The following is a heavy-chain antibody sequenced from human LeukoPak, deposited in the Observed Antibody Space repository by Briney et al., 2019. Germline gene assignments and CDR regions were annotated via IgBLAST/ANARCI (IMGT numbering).Heavy chain of an antibody. V-gene: IGHV1-2*02. CDR2: INPNSGGT. CDR3: ARHNYSSGYYSDYFDY. Sequence: ASVKVSCKASGYTFTGYYMHWVRQAPGQGLEWMGWINPNSGGTNYAQKFQGRVTMTRDTSISTAYMELSRLRSDDTAVYYCARHNYSSGYYSDYFDYWGQGTLVTVSS. CDR1: GYTFTGYY. J-gene: IGHJ4*02. D-gene: IGHD3-22*01.